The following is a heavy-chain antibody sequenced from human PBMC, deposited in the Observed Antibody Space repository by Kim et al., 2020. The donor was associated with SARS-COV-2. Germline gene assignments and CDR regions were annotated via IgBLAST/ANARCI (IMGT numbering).Heavy chain of an antibody. J-gene: IGHJ3*02. CDR2: IYYSGST. CDR1: GGSISSYY. V-gene: IGHV4-59*01. D-gene: IGHD3-22*01. Sequence: SETLSLTCTVSGGSISSYYWSWIRQPPGKGLEWIGYIYYSGSTNYNPSLKSRVTISVDTSKNQFSLKLSSVTAADTAVYYCASSSATYYYDSLLRAFDIWGQGTMVTVSS. CDR3: ASSSATYYYDSLLRAFDI.